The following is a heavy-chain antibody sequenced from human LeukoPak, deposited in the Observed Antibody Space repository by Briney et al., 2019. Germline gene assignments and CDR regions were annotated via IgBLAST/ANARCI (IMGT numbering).Heavy chain of an antibody. CDR2: ISGSGGST. V-gene: IGHV3-23*01. CDR1: GFTFSSYA. D-gene: IGHD3-3*01. CDR3: AKDYDFWSGLDY. Sequence: GGSLRLSCAASGFTFSSYAMSWVRQAPGKGLEWVSAISGSGGSTYYADSVKGRFTISRDNSKNTLYLQMNSLSAEDTAVYYCAKDYDFWSGLDYWGQGTLVTVSS. J-gene: IGHJ4*02.